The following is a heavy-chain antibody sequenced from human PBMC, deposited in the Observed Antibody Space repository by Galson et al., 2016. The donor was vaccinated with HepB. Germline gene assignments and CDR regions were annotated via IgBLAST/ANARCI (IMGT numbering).Heavy chain of an antibody. V-gene: IGHV1-18*01. J-gene: IGHJ6*02. CDR2: ISGYNGNT. CDR3: AKEGAPMVRYDGLDV. Sequence: SVKVSCKASGYTFTSYGISWVRQAPGQGLEWMGWISGYNGNTNYAQKFQGRVTVTTDTSTSTAYMELRSLRSDDTAVYYCAKEGAPMVRYDGLDVWGQGTTVTVSS. CDR1: GYTFTSYG. D-gene: IGHD3-10*01.